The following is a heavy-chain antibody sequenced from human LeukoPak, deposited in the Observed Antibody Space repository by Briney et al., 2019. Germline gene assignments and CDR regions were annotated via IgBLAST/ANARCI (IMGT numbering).Heavy chain of an antibody. CDR2: ISFDGSKK. CDR1: GFTFSSYE. J-gene: IGHJ4*02. D-gene: IGHD6-19*01. CDR3: ARGGSGWYGRFDY. Sequence: GGSLRLSCAASGFTFSSYEMHWVRQAPGKGLEWVAVISFDGSKKYHADSVMGRFTISRDTSKNTLYLQMTSLRAEDTAVYYCARGGSGWYGRFDYWGQGTLVTVYS. V-gene: IGHV3-30*04.